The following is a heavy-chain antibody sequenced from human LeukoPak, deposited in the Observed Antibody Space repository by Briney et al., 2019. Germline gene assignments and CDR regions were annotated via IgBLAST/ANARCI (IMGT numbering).Heavy chain of an antibody. D-gene: IGHD2-2*01. CDR1: GFTFSSYA. CDR2: ISGSGGST. Sequence: GGSLRLSCAASGFTFSSYAMSWVRQAPGKGLEWVSAISGSGGSTYYADSVKGRFTISRDNSKNTLYLQMNSLRAEDTAVYYCAKCRGYCSSTSCYSYYYYGMDVWGQGTTVTVSS. V-gene: IGHV3-23*01. J-gene: IGHJ6*02. CDR3: AKCRGYCSSTSCYSYYYYGMDV.